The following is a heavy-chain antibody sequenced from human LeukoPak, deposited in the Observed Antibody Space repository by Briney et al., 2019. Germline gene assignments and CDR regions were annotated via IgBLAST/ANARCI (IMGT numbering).Heavy chain of an antibody. V-gene: IGHV4-59*03. D-gene: IGHD2-2*01. CDR2: IYYSGSP. J-gene: IGHJ3*02. CDR1: RASISIYS. Sequence: SETLPLTCTVSRASISIYSWSWIRQPPRQGLEWLGYIYYSGSPNYNPSLKNRVTMSIDTSRNQFSLKVNSVTAADTAVYYCAKSNRYCDTASCYEAFDIWGQGTMVTVSS. CDR3: AKSNRYCDTASCYEAFDI.